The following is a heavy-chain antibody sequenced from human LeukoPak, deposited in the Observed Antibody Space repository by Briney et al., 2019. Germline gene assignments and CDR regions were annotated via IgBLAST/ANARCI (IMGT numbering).Heavy chain of an antibody. J-gene: IGHJ4*02. Sequence: GGSLGLSCAASGFTFSSYAMSWVRQAPGKGLEWVSAISGSGGSTYYADSVKGRFTISRDNSKNTLYLQMNSLRAEDTAVYYCAKDRQKGSGSYFYYFDYWGQGTLVTVSS. CDR2: ISGSGGST. V-gene: IGHV3-23*01. CDR3: AKDRQKGSGSYFYYFDY. D-gene: IGHD3-10*01. CDR1: GFTFSSYA.